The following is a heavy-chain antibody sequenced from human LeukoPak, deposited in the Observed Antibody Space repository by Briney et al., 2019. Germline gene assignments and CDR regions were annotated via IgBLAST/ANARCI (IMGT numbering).Heavy chain of an antibody. V-gene: IGHV3-7*01. CDR1: GLTFTNYW. D-gene: IGHD6-6*01. CDR2: INEDGSKK. J-gene: IGHJ5*02. Sequence: GGSLRLSCAASGLTFTNYWMIWVRQAPGKGLEWVANINEDGSKKYYVGSVEGRFTISRDNAKNSVFLQMNSLRAEDTAMYYFASSSYSSSSSWGQGTLVTVSS. CDR3: ASSSYSSSSS.